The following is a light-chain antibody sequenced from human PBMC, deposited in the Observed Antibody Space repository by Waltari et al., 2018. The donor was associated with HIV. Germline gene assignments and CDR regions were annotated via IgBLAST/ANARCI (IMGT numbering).Light chain of an antibody. V-gene: IGKV3D-15*01. CDR2: DAS. Sequence: EIVMTQSPATLWLSPGETATLSCRTRQRIATNLAWYQQKRGQAPKLLIYDASTGAAGVPPRFSGSGSGTEFNLTIDSLQSDDFAIYYCQQYNNWPYTFARGSKVEVK. J-gene: IGKJ2*01. CDR3: QQYNNWPYT. CDR1: QRIATN.